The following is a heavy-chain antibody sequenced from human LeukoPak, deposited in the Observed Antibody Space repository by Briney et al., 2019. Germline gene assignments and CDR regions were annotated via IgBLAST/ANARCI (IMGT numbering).Heavy chain of an antibody. V-gene: IGHV1-46*01. CDR2: IYPRDGST. CDR1: GYSFTSNY. D-gene: IGHD1-7*01. Sequence: ASVKVSCKVSGYSFTSNYIHWVRQAPGQGLEWMGMIYPRDGSTSYAQRFQDRVTVTRDTSTSTVHMELSGLRSEDTAVYYCATSGTTESAFDIWGQGTLVTVSS. J-gene: IGHJ3*02. CDR3: ATSGTTESAFDI.